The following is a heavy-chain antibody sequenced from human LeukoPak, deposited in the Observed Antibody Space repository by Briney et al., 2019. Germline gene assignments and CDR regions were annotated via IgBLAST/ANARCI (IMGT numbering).Heavy chain of an antibody. V-gene: IGHV3-33*01. Sequence: PGRSLRLSCAASGFTFSSYGMHWVRQAPGKGLEWVAVIWYDGSNKYYADSVKGRFTVSRDNSKNTLYLQMNSLRAEDTAVYYCARGAIYSGSFSFDYWGQGTLVTVSS. CDR3: ARGAIYSGSFSFDY. D-gene: IGHD1-26*01. J-gene: IGHJ4*02. CDR1: GFTFSSYG. CDR2: IWYDGSNK.